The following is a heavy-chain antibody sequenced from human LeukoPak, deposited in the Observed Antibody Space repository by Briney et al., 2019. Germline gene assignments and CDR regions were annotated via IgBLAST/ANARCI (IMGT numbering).Heavy chain of an antibody. Sequence: GGSLRLSCAASGFIFNDYFMGWIRQTPGKGLEWVSYITNNGRKTYYADSMKGRFTISRDNAKNSLYLQMNSLRAEDTAVYYCARLWFGESNWFDPWGQGTLVTVSS. D-gene: IGHD3-10*01. J-gene: IGHJ5*02. V-gene: IGHV3-11*01. CDR2: ITNNGRKT. CDR1: GFIFNDYF. CDR3: ARLWFGESNWFDP.